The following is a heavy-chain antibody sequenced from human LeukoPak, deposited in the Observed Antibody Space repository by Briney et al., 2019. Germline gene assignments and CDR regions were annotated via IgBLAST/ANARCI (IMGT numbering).Heavy chain of an antibody. V-gene: IGHV3-21*01. J-gene: IGHJ5*02. Sequence: GGSLRLSCAASGFTFSSYSMNWVRQAPGKGLEWVSSISSSSSYIYYADSVKGRFTISRDNAKNSLYLQMNSLRAEDTAVYYCARDNSPYYDYVWGSYRRYAPSFDPWGQGTLVTVSS. CDR2: ISSSSSYI. CDR3: ARDNSPYYDYVWGSYRRYAPSFDP. CDR1: GFTFSSYS. D-gene: IGHD3-16*02.